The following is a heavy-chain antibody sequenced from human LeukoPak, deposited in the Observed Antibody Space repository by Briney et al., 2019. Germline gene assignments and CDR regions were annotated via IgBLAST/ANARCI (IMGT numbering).Heavy chain of an antibody. Sequence: ASVKVSCKTSGYSENFYGIAWVRQVAGQGLEWMGWISAQHGQTEYAPNSQDRVTMTTDTYTNTAYMELRSLRSDDTAVYYCAGSLGYCTSNVCYLKYWGQGTLVTVSS. CDR1: GYSENFYG. J-gene: IGHJ4*02. CDR3: AGSLGYCTSNVCYLKY. V-gene: IGHV1-18*01. CDR2: ISAQHGQT. D-gene: IGHD2-8*01.